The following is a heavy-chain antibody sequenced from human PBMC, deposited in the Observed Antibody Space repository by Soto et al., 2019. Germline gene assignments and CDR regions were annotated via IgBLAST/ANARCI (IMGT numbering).Heavy chain of an antibody. D-gene: IGHD3-9*01. V-gene: IGHV4-30-4*01. CDR3: ARRYFDWPYYGMDV. Sequence: SETLSLTCTVSGAFISSGDYFWSWVRQPPGKGLEWIGYLYYSGANYYSPSLKSRVNISADTSKNQFSLKLSSVTVADTAMYYCARRYFDWPYYGMDVWGQGTTVTVSS. CDR2: LYYSGAN. J-gene: IGHJ6*02. CDR1: GAFISSGDYF.